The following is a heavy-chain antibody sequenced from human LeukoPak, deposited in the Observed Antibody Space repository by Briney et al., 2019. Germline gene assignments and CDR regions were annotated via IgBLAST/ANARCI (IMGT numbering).Heavy chain of an antibody. CDR2: ISSSGSII. CDR3: ARALGYTYGYY. D-gene: IGHD5-18*01. V-gene: IGHV3-11*01. CDR1: GFTFSDYY. Sequence: GGSLRLSCAASGFTFSDYYMTWIRQAPGKGLEWVSYISSSGSIIYYADSVKGRFTISGDNAKNSLYLQMDSLRAEDTAVYYCARALGYTYGYYWGQGTLVTVSS. J-gene: IGHJ4*02.